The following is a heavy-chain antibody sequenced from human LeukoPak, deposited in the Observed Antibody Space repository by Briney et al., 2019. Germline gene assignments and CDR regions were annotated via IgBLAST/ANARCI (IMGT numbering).Heavy chain of an antibody. CDR2: ISGSGGST. D-gene: IGHD6-13*01. CDR3: AKLSWPTPPYYFDY. J-gene: IGHJ4*02. CDR1: GFTFSSYG. V-gene: IGHV3-23*01. Sequence: GVLRLSCAASGFTFSSYGMSWVRQAPGKGLEWVSAISGSGGSTYYADSVKGRFTISRDNSKNTLYLQMNSLRAEDTAVYYCAKLSWPTPPYYFDYWGQGTLVTVSS.